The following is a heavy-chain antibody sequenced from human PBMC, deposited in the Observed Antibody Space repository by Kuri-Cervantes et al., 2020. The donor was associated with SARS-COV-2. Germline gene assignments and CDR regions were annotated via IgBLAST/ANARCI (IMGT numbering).Heavy chain of an antibody. Sequence: GGSLRLSCVASGFTFRNYAMSWVRQGPGRRLEWVSAIDTSSGTYYADSVRGRFTVSRDNSKNALFLQMNSLRAEDTAVYYCAKIHGDYVLDDAFDIWGQGTMVTVSS. D-gene: IGHD4-17*01. CDR3: AKIHGDYVLDDAFDI. J-gene: IGHJ3*02. V-gene: IGHV3-23*01. CDR1: GFTFRNYA. CDR2: IDTSSGT.